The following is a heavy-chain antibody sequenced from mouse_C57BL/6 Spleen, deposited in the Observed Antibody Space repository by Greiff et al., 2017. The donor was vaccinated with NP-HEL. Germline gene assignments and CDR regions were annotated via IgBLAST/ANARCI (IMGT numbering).Heavy chain of an antibody. J-gene: IGHJ4*01. Sequence: QVQLQQPGAELVKPGASVKLSCKASGYTFTSYWMHWVKQRPGQGLEWIGMIHPNSGSTNYNEKFKSKATLTVDKSSSTAYMQLRSLTSEDSAVYYCAREGITTVVPMDYWGQGTSVTVSS. CDR1: GYTFTSYW. CDR3: AREGITTVVPMDY. V-gene: IGHV1-64*01. CDR2: IHPNSGST. D-gene: IGHD1-1*01.